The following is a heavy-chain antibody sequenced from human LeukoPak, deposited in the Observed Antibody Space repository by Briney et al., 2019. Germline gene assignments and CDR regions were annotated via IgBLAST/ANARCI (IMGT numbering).Heavy chain of an antibody. Sequence: GGSLRLSCAASGFTFISYAMSWVRQAPGRGLEWVSAISGSGGSTYYADSVKGRFTISRDNSKNTLYLQMNSLRAEDKAVCYCSKVPPVVVVPAASGQATLASVSP. CDR1: GFTFISYA. CDR3: SKVPPVVVVPAA. CDR2: ISGSGGST. J-gene: IGHJ5*02. D-gene: IGHD2-2*01. V-gene: IGHV3-23*01.